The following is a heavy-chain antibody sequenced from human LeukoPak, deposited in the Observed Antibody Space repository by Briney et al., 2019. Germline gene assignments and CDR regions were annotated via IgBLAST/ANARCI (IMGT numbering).Heavy chain of an antibody. J-gene: IGHJ4*02. V-gene: IGHV3-30*04. D-gene: IGHD3-10*01. CDR2: VSYDGSNK. Sequence: GGSLRLSCAASGFTFSSYAMHWVRQAPGKGLEWVAVVSYDGSNKYYADSVKGRFTISRDNSKNTLYLQMNSRRAEDTAVYYCARSMVRGVTCDYWGQGTLVTVSS. CDR3: ARSMVRGVTCDY. CDR1: GFTFSSYA.